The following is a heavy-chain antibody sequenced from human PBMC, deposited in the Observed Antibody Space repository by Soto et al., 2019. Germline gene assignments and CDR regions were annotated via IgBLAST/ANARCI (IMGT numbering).Heavy chain of an antibody. CDR2: IYYSGST. V-gene: IGHV4-30-4*01. Sequence: QVQLQESGPGLVKPSQTLSLTCTVSGGSISSGGYYWSWIRQPPGKGLEWIGYIYYSGSTYYNPPLKSRVTISVDTSTNQLSLKLSSVTAADTAVYYCAREGSGYDHTFFDYWGQGTLVTVSS. CDR1: GGSISSGGYY. D-gene: IGHD5-12*01. J-gene: IGHJ4*02. CDR3: AREGSGYDHTFFDY.